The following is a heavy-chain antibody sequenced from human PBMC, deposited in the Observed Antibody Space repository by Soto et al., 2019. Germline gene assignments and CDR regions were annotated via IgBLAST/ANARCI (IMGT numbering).Heavy chain of an antibody. D-gene: IGHD3-22*01. CDR2: IYYSGST. CDR3: ARIAVRVYGMDV. J-gene: IGHJ6*02. V-gene: IGHV4-39*01. CDR1: GGSISSSSYY. Sequence: LSLTCTVSGGSISSSSYYWGWIRQPPGKGLEWIGSIYYSGSTYYNPSLKSRVTISVDTSKNQFSLKLSSVTAADTAVYYCARIAVRVYGMDVWGQGTTVTVSS.